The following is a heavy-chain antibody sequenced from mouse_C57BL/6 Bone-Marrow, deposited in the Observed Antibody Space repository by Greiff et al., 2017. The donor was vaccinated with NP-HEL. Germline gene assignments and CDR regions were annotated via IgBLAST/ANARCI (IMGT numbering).Heavy chain of an antibody. J-gene: IGHJ2*01. CDR1: GFTFSDYG. CDR2: ISSGSSTI. V-gene: IGHV5-17*01. D-gene: IGHD2-1*01. CDR3: ARAPLIYYGNYYFDY. Sequence: EVQLVESGGGLVKPGGSLKLSCAASGFTFSDYGMHWVRQAPEKGLEWVAYISSGSSTIYYADTVKGRFTISRDNAKNTLFLQMTSLRSEDTAMYYCARAPLIYYGNYYFDYWGQGTTLTVSS.